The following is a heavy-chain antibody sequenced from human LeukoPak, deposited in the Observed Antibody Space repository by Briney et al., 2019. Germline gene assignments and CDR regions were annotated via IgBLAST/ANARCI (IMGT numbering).Heavy chain of an antibody. D-gene: IGHD1-26*01. J-gene: IGHJ4*02. Sequence: PSETLSLTCTVSAGSIGSNTYYWAWIRQPPGKGLEWIGTIYYSGSTNYNPSLRSRLTISIDTPKNQFSLKLSSVTAADTAVYYCARLRGGTYYFWGQGTLVAVSS. CDR1: AGSIGSNTYY. CDR2: IYYSGST. V-gene: IGHV4-39*01. CDR3: ARLRGGTYYF.